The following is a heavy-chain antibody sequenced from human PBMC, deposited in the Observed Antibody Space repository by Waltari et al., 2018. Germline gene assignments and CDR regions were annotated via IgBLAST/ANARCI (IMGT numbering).Heavy chain of an antibody. D-gene: IGHD2-15*01. V-gene: IGHV3-21*01. Sequence: EVQLVGSGGGLVKPGGSLRLSCAASGFTFSSYTMNWVRQAPGKGLDWVSSISSVSSYIYSADSVKGRFTISRDNAKNSLYLQMNSRRAEDTAVYYCAREWGVMVGTAGYYFDYWGQGTLVTVSS. J-gene: IGHJ4*02. CDR1: GFTFSSYT. CDR3: AREWGVMVGTAGYYFDY. CDR2: ISSVSSYI.